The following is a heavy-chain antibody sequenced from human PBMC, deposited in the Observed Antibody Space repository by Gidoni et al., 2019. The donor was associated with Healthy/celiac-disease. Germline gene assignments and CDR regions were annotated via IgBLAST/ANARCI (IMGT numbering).Heavy chain of an antibody. CDR1: GFTFSESY. CDR2: ISSSRSYT. Sequence: QVQLVESGGGLVKPGGSLRLSCAASGFTFSESYMSWIRQAPGKGVEWFAYISSSRSYTNYADSVKGRFTISRDNAKNSLYLQMNSLRAEDTAVYYCARDGLLRGFDYWGQGTLVTVSS. J-gene: IGHJ4*02. CDR3: ARDGLLRGFDY. V-gene: IGHV3-11*05. D-gene: IGHD3-10*01.